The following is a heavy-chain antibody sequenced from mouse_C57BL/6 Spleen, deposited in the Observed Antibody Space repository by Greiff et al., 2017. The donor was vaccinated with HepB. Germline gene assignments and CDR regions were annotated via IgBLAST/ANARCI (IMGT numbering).Heavy chain of an antibody. Sequence: EVQLQQSGPELVKPGASVKISCKASGYTFTDYYMNWVKQSHGKSLEWIGDINPNNGGTSYNQKFKGKATLTVDKSSSTAYMELRSLTSEDSAVYYCAREGLRRIFDYWGQGTTLTVSS. D-gene: IGHD2-4*01. CDR2: INPNNGGT. J-gene: IGHJ2*01. V-gene: IGHV1-26*01. CDR3: AREGLRRIFDY. CDR1: GYTFTDYY.